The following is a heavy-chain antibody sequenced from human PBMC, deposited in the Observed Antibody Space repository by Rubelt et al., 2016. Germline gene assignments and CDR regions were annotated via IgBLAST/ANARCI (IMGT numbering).Heavy chain of an antibody. V-gene: IGHV3-23*04. CDR3: GKDMSPGGLDV. Sequence: VQLVESGGGVVQPGGSLRLSCAASGFSFSSYDMSWVRQAPGRGLEWVSAVSGGGGRTYYPDSVRGRFTNSRDNSKNTLFLRMTSLRAEDTAVYYCGKDMSPGGLDVWGQGTTVTVSS. J-gene: IGHJ6*02. CDR2: VSGGGGRT. CDR1: GFSFSSYD.